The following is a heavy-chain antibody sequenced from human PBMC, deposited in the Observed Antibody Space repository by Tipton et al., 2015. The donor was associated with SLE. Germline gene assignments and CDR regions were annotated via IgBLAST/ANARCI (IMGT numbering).Heavy chain of an antibody. D-gene: IGHD6-19*01. J-gene: IGHJ4*02. CDR2: IKQDGSEQ. Sequence: SLRLSCAASGFTFRSSWMSWVRQAPGKGLEWVANIKQDGSEQFYVDSVKGRFIISRDNAKNSLYLQMNNLRAEDTAVYFCARVTSKRTSGWSLSWYFDYRGQGTLVTVSS. CDR1: GFTFRSSW. V-gene: IGHV3-7*01. CDR3: ARVTSKRTSGWSLSWYFDY.